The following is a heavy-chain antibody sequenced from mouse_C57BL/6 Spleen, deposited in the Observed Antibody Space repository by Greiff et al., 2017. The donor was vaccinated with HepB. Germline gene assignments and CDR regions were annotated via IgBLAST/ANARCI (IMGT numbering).Heavy chain of an antibody. CDR3: ARWGYYGSRVFDY. D-gene: IGHD1-1*01. CDR1: GYTFTSYW. Sequence: VQLQQPGAELVKPGASVKMSCKASGYTFTSYWITWVKQRPGQGLEWIGDIYPGSGSTNYNEKFKSKATLTVDTSSSTAYMQLSSLTSEDSAVYYCARWGYYGSRVFDYWGQGTTLTVSS. V-gene: IGHV1-55*01. CDR2: IYPGSGST. J-gene: IGHJ2*01.